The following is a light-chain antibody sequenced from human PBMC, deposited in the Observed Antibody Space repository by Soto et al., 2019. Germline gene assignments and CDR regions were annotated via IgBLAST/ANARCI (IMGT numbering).Light chain of an antibody. Sequence: EIVLPQSPGTLSLSPGERSTLSCRASQYINNKLAWYHQRPGQPPRLLIYDASTRATGIPDRFSGSGSGLDFTLTISRLEPEDFAIYYCQQYGRPWTVGQGTKVDIK. CDR2: DAS. V-gene: IGKV3-20*01. J-gene: IGKJ1*01. CDR1: QYINNK. CDR3: QQYGRPWT.